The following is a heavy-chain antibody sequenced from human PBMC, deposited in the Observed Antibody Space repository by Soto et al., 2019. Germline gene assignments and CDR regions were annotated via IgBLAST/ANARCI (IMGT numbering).Heavy chain of an antibody. J-gene: IGHJ4*02. V-gene: IGHV1-18*01. CDR3: ARGRSGDY. CDR1: GYAFTTYG. Sequence: QVHLVQSGAEVKKPGASVKVSCKGSGYAFTTYGITWVRQAPGQGLEWMGWISAHNGNTNYAQKRQGRDTVTRDTSTSTDYMELRSLRSDDTAVYYWARGRSGDYWGQGALVTVSS. CDR2: ISAHNGNT.